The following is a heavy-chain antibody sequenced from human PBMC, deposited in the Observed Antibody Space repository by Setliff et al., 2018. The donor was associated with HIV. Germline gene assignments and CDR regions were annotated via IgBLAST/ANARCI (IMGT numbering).Heavy chain of an antibody. J-gene: IGHJ3*02. D-gene: IGHD6-13*01. V-gene: IGHV4-34*01. CDR2: INHGGST. Sequence: SETLSLTCAVYGGSFSGYYWSWIRQSPGEGLEWIGQINHGGSTNYSPSLKSRVTMSIDTSKNQFSLRLSSVTAADTAVYYCASDYSSRHDAFDIWGQGTVVTVSS. CDR3: ASDYSSRHDAFDI. CDR1: GGSFSGYY.